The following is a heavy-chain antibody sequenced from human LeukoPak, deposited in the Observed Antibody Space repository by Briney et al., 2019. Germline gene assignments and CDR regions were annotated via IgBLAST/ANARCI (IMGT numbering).Heavy chain of an antibody. V-gene: IGHV4-59*01. D-gene: IGHD6-6*01. CDR1: GGSISSYY. CDR2: IYYSGST. J-gene: IGHJ6*03. Sequence: SETLSLTCTVSGGSISSYYWSWIRQPPGKGLEWIGYIYYSGSTNYNPSLKSRVTISVDTSKNQFSLKLSSVTAADTAVYYCARSARPDPYYYYYMDVWGKGTTVTVSS. CDR3: ARSARPDPYYYYYMDV.